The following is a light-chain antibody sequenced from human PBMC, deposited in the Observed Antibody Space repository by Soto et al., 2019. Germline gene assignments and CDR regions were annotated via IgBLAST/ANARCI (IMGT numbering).Light chain of an antibody. CDR1: QGISRW. CDR3: QQANSFPPAT. J-gene: IGKJ3*01. CDR2: AAS. V-gene: IGKV1D-12*01. Sequence: DIPMTQSPSSVSASVGDRVTITCRASQGISRWLAWYHQKPGKAPTLLIYAASSLQSGVPSRFISGRAATEFTLTIISLQPAEFATYYCQQANSFPPATFGPGTKVDI.